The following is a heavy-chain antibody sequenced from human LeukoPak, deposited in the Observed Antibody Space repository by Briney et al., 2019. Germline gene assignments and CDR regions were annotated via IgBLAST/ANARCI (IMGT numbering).Heavy chain of an antibody. CDR2: ISAYNGNT. Sequence: GESLKVSCKGSGYSFTSYGISWVRQAPGQGLEWMGWISAYNGNTNYAQKLQGRVTMTTDTSTSTAYMELRSLRSDDTAVYYCARDRLGLDAFDIWGQGTMVTVSS. D-gene: IGHD7-27*01. CDR3: ARDRLGLDAFDI. CDR1: GYSFTSYG. V-gene: IGHV1-18*01. J-gene: IGHJ3*02.